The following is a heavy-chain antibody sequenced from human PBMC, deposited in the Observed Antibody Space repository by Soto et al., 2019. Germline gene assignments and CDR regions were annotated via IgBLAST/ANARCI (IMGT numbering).Heavy chain of an antibody. CDR1: GGTFSSYT. CDR3: ASMVRGVPYFDY. D-gene: IGHD3-10*01. CDR2: IIPILGIA. J-gene: IGHJ4*02. V-gene: IGHV1-69*02. Sequence: GASVKVSCKASGGTFSSYTISWVRQAPGQGLEWMGRIIPILGIANYAQKFQGRVTITADKSTSTAYMELSSLRSEDTAVYYCASMVRGVPYFDYWGQGTLVTVSS.